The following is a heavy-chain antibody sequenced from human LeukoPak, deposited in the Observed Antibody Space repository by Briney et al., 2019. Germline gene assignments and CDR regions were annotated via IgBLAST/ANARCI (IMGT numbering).Heavy chain of an antibody. V-gene: IGHV3-11*01. Sequence: PGGSLRLSCTVSGFTLSDHYMSWYRQSPGRGLEWISWITSSGTTSDYADSAKGRFTISRDNAKSSIYLQMNNLRVEDTAVYYCARDPDYGDPYWGQGTLVTVSS. J-gene: IGHJ4*02. D-gene: IGHD4-17*01. CDR1: GFTLSDHY. CDR3: ARDPDYGDPY. CDR2: ITSSGTTS.